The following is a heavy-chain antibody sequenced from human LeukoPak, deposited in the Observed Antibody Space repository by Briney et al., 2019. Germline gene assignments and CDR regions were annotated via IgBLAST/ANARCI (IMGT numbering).Heavy chain of an antibody. D-gene: IGHD4-23*01. Sequence: GGSLRVSCVASGYTFSKAWMRWVRQAPGKGMEWVGRIKSKTDGGTTDYAAPVKGRFTISRDDSKTTLYLQMNSLKTEDTAVCCCTTEKDPDYGGNYYEAWGQGTLVTVSS. CDR3: TTEKDPDYGGNYYEA. CDR2: IKSKTDGGTT. V-gene: IGHV3-15*01. CDR1: GYTFSKAW. J-gene: IGHJ5*02.